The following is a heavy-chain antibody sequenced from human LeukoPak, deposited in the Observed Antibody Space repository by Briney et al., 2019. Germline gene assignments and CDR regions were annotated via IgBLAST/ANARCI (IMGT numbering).Heavy chain of an antibody. CDR1: GGSISSGDYY. CDR2: IYYSGST. J-gene: IGHJ5*02. Sequence: SQTLSLTCTVSGGSISSGDYYWSWIRQPPGKGLEWIGYIYYSGSTYYNPSLKSRVTISVDTSKNQFSLKLSSVTAADTAVYYCARRAIAAAGTFFNWFDPWGQGTLVTVSS. V-gene: IGHV4-30-4*01. CDR3: ARRAIAAAGTFFNWFDP. D-gene: IGHD6-13*01.